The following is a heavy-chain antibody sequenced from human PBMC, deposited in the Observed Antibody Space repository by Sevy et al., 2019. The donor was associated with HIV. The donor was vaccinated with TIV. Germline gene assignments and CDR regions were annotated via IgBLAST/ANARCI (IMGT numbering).Heavy chain of an antibody. CDR3: ATTKDYYESSGYPFDY. CDR1: GYTLTQLS. CDR2: FDPEDGET. J-gene: IGHJ4*02. V-gene: IGHV1-24*01. D-gene: IGHD3-22*01. Sequence: ASVKVSCKVSGYTLTQLSMNWVRQAPGKGLEWMGSFDPEDGETIYAQKFQRRVTMTEDRSTDTAYMDLSSLRSEDTAVYYCATTKDYYESSGYPFDYWGQGTLVTVSS.